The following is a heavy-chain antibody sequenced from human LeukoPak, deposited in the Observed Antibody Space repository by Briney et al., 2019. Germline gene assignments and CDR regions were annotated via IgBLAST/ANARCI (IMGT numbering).Heavy chain of an antibody. D-gene: IGHD1-26*01. Sequence: GGSLRLSCAASGFTFSTYSMNWVRQTPGKGLEWVSYISSTSNMIYYADSVKGRFTISRDNVKNSLYLQMNSLRAEDTAVYYCARDLDLVGTRNWFDPWGQGTLVTVSS. V-gene: IGHV3-48*04. J-gene: IGHJ5*02. CDR2: ISSTSNMI. CDR3: ARDLDLVGTRNWFDP. CDR1: GFTFSTYS.